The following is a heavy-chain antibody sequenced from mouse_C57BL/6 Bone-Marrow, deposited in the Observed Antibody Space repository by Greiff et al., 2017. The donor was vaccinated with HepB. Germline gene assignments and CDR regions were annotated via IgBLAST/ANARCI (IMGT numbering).Heavy chain of an antibody. CDR2: INPSSGYT. D-gene: IGHD1-1*01. V-gene: IGHV1-4*01. J-gene: IGHJ2*01. CDR1: GYTFTSYT. CDR3: ARDYGSSFFDY. Sequence: VQGVESGAELARPGASVKMSCKASGYTFTSYTMHWVKQRPGQGLEWIGYINPSSGYTKYNQKFKDKATLTADKSSSTAYMQLSSLTSEDSAVYYCARDYGSSFFDYWGQGTTLTVSS.